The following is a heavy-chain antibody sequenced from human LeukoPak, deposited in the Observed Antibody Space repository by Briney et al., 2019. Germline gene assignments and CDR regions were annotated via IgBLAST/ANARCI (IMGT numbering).Heavy chain of an antibody. CDR2: IKADGSIT. D-gene: IGHD4-17*01. CDR3: ARDRVPYGDYSLDF. CDR1: GFTFSNYW. J-gene: IGHJ4*02. Sequence: PGGSLRLSCAASGFTFSNYWMHWVRQAPGKGGVWVSRIKADGSITSYADSVKGRFTIHRDNAKNSLYLQMNSLRAEDTTVYYCARDRVPYGDYSLDFWGQGTLVTVSS. V-gene: IGHV3-74*01.